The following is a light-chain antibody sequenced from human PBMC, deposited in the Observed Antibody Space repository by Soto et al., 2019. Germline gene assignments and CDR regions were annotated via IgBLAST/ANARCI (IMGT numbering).Light chain of an antibody. CDR1: SSDVGDYNY. V-gene: IGLV2-14*01. CDR3: SSYTSIDTVV. CDR2: DDR. J-gene: IGLJ2*01. Sequence: QSVLTQPASVSGSPGQSITISCTGLSSDVGDYNYVSWYQQYPGKAPKLMIYDDRYRPSWVSNRFSGSKSGNTASLTISGLQAEDEADYYCSSYTSIDTVVFGGGTKLTVL.